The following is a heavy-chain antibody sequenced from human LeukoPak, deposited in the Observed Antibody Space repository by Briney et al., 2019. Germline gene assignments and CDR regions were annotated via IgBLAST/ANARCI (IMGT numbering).Heavy chain of an antibody. CDR2: ISHNGKS. CDR1: GGSFSGYY. V-gene: IGHV4-34*01. J-gene: IGHJ4*02. Sequence: PSETLSLTCAVYGGSFSGYYRSWIRQSPGKGLEWIGEISHNGKSNYNPSLKGRVTISVDTSRNQFSLRLTSVTAADTGVYYCVLGRWEPTGSYWGQGTLVTISS. CDR3: VLGRWEPTGSY. D-gene: IGHD1-26*01.